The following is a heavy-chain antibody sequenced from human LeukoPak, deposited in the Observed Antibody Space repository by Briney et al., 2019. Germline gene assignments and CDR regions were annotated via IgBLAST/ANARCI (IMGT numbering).Heavy chain of an antibody. D-gene: IGHD4-17*01. CDR1: GFTVSSTY. Sequence: GGSLRLSCVLSGFTVSSTYISWFRQTPGKGLEWVSVIYTDGSTYYADSVKGRFTISRDNSKNTVDLQMNNLSVEDTAVYYCARAGDYWSHYFDYWGQGALVTVSS. CDR3: ARAGDYWSHYFDY. CDR2: IYTDGST. J-gene: IGHJ4*02. V-gene: IGHV3-53*01.